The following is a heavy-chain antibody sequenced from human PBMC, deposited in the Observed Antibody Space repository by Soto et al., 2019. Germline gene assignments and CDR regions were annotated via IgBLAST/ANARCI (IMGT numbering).Heavy chain of an antibody. Sequence: EVQLVESGGGLVQPGGSLRLSCVASGFTLSGYAMNWVRQAPGKGREWVSYISSSSSNIQYAGSVKGRFTISRDNAKNSLHLQINSLRDEDTAVYYCARDCSLGSRYCRWFDPWGQGTLVTVSS. CDR2: ISSSSSNI. CDR3: ARDCSLGSRYCRWFDP. J-gene: IGHJ5*02. CDR1: GFTLSGYA. D-gene: IGHD2-15*01. V-gene: IGHV3-48*02.